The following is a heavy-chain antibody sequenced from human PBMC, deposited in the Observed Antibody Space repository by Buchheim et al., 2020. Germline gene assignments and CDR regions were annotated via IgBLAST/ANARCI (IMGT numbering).Heavy chain of an antibody. D-gene: IGHD6-6*01. CDR3: AREIGQLVSYTYYYYMDV. CDR2: INPSGGST. CDR1: GYTFTSYY. J-gene: IGHJ6*03. Sequence: QVQLVQSGAEVKKPGASVKASCKASGYTFTSYYMHWVRQAPGQGLEWMGIINPSGGSTSYAQKFQGRVTMTRDTSTSTVYMELSSLRSEDTAVYYCAREIGQLVSYTYYYYMDVWGKGTT. V-gene: IGHV1-46*01.